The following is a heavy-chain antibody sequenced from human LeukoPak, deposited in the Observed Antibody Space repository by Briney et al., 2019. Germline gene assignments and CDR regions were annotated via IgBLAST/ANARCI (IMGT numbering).Heavy chain of an antibody. CDR2: ICYSGST. D-gene: IGHD1-1*01. CDR3: ARDVRLKYDAFDI. J-gene: IGHJ3*02. Sequence: PSETLSLTCTVSGGSISSYYWSWIRQPPGKGLEWIGYICYSGSTNYNPSLKSRVTISVDTSKNQFSLKLSSVTAADTAVYYCARDVRLKYDAFDIWGQGTMVTVSS. V-gene: IGHV4-59*01. CDR1: GGSISSYY.